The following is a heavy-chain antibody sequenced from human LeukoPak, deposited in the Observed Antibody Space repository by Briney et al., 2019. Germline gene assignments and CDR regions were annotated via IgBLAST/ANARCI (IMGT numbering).Heavy chain of an antibody. D-gene: IGHD3-10*01. V-gene: IGHV6-1*01. J-gene: IGHJ4*02. CDR2: TYYRSKWYN. CDR3: ARASEVRGVIPLYFDY. CDR1: GDSVSSNSAA. Sequence: SQTLSLTCAISGDSVSSNSAAWNWIRQSPSRGLEWLGSTYYRSKWYNDYAVSVRSRITINPDTSKNQFSLQLNSVTPEDTAVYYCARASEVRGVIPLYFDYWGQGTLVTVSS.